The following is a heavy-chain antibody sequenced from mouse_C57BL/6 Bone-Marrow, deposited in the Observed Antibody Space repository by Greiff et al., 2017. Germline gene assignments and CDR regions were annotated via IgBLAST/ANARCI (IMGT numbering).Heavy chain of an antibody. J-gene: IGHJ3*01. CDR2: IYPRSGNT. CDR1: GYTFTSYG. CDR3: ARLFAY. Sequence: QVQLQQSGAELARPGASVKLSCKASGYTFTSYGISWVKQRTGQGLEWIGEIYPRSGNTYYNEKFKGKDTLTADKSSSTAYMELRSLTSEDSAVYFCARLFAYWGQGTLVTVSA. V-gene: IGHV1-81*01.